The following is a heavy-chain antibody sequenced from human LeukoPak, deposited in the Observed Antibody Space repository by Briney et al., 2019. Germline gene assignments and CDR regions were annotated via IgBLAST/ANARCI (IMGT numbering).Heavy chain of an antibody. Sequence: SETLSLTCAVYGGSFSGYYWSWIRQPPGKGLEWIGEINHSGSTNYNPSLKSRVTISVDTSKNQFSLKLSSVTAAATAVYYCARALRINYSSGSYYDDYWGQGTLVTVSS. D-gene: IGHD3-10*01. CDR1: GGSFSGYY. V-gene: IGHV4-34*01. J-gene: IGHJ4*02. CDR2: INHSGST. CDR3: ARALRINYSSGSYYDDY.